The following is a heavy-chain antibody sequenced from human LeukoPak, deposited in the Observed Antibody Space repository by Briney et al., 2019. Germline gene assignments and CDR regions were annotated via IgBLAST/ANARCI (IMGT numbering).Heavy chain of an antibody. CDR3: ARVAVSGPTGWFDS. CDR2: ISSTSAYI. D-gene: IGHD2-8*02. V-gene: IGHV3-21*01. CDR1: GFALKSYS. J-gene: IGHJ5*01. Sequence: GGSLRLSCGGSGFALKSYSLTWVRQAPGKGLEWVSSISSTSAYIHYADSVKGRFTISRDNVDNVVYLEMNGLRAEDTATDYCARVAVSGPTGWFDSWGQGTLVIVSS.